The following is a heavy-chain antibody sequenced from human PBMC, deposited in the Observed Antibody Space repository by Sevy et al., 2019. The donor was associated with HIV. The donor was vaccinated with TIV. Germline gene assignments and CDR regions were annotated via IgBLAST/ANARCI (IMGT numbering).Heavy chain of an antibody. Sequence: SETLSLTCTVSGGSISSYYWSWIRQPAGKGLEWIGRIYTSGSTNYNPSLKSRVTMSVDTSKNQFSLKLGSVTAADTAVYYCARDALGYCSSTSCYTSYYYYYMDVWGKGTTVTVSS. CDR1: GGSISSYY. CDR2: IYTSGST. J-gene: IGHJ6*03. D-gene: IGHD2-2*02. CDR3: ARDALGYCSSTSCYTSYYYYYMDV. V-gene: IGHV4-4*07.